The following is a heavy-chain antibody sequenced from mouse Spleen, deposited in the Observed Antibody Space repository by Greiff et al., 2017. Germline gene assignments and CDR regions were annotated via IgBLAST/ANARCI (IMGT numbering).Heavy chain of an antibody. Sequence: EVKLMESGGGLVKLGGSLKLSCAASGFTFSSYAMSWVRQTPEKRLEWVATISSGGGNTYYPDSVKGRFTISRDNAKNTLYLQMSSLKSEDTAMYYCARIPYYGSSFDYWGQGTTLTVSS. CDR2: ISSGGGNT. CDR3: ARIPYYGSSFDY. V-gene: IGHV5-9*04. D-gene: IGHD1-1*01. J-gene: IGHJ2*01. CDR1: GFTFSSYA.